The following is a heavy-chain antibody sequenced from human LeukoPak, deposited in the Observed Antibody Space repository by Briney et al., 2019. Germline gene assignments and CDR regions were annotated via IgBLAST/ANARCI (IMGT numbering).Heavy chain of an antibody. CDR1: GGSVSSGSYY. CDR3: ARGVRGAGIAAAGLDY. CDR2: IYYSGST. Sequence: SETLSLTCTVSGGSVSSGSYYWSWIRQPPGKGLEWIGYIYYSGSTNCNPSLKSRVTISVDTSKNQFSLKLSSVTAADTAVYYCARGVRGAGIAAAGLDYWGQGTLVTVSS. J-gene: IGHJ4*02. V-gene: IGHV4-61*01. D-gene: IGHD6-13*01.